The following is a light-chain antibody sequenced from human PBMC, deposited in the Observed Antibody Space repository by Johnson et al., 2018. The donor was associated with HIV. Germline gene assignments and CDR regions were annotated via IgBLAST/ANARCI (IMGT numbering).Light chain of an antibody. CDR1: SSNIGKNY. J-gene: IGLJ1*01. CDR2: DNN. Sequence: QSVLTQPPSVSAAPGQKVTISCSGSSSNIGKNYVCWYQQLPGTAPKLLIYDNNKRPSGIPDRFSGSKSGTSATLGITGLQTGDEADYYCGTWDSSLSAGGVFGTGTKVTVL. CDR3: GTWDSSLSAGGV. V-gene: IGLV1-51*01.